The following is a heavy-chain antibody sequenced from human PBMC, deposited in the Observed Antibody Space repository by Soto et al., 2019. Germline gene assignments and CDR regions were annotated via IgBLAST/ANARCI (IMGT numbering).Heavy chain of an antibody. D-gene: IGHD6-6*01. CDR3: ARDVWGYSRSPSHFDY. CDR1: GGTFSSYA. V-gene: IGHV1-69*01. CDR2: IIPIFGTA. Sequence: QVQLVQSGAEVKKPGSSVKVSCKASGGTFSSYAISWVRQAPGQGLEWMGGIIPIFGTANYAQKFQGRVTITADESTSTAYMELRSLRSEDTAVYYCARDVWGYSRSPSHFDYWGQGTLVPVSS. J-gene: IGHJ4*02.